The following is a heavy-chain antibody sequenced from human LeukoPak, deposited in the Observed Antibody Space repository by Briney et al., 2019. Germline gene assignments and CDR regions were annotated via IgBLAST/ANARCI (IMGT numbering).Heavy chain of an antibody. CDR2: IYPDDSDT. D-gene: IGHD3-3*01. CDR1: GYSFTSYW. CDR3: ARPHDDGYDAFDI. V-gene: IGHV5-51*01. J-gene: IGHJ3*02. Sequence: GESLKISCKGSGYSFTSYWIAWVRQMPGKGLEWMGIIYPDDSDTRYSPSFQGQVTISADKSISTAYLQWSSLKASDTAMYYCARPHDDGYDAFDIWGQGTMVTVSS.